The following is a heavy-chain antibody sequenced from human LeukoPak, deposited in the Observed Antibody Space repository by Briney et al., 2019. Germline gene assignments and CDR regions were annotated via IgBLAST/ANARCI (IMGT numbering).Heavy chain of an antibody. CDR3: ARDLGSGVYYYYYYMDV. CDR2: IYTSGST. Sequence: SETLSLTCTVSGGAISSYYWSWIRQPAGKGLEWIGRIYTSGSTNYNPSLKSRVTMSVDTSKNQFSPKLSSVTAADTAVYYYARDLGSGVYYYYYYMDVWGKGTTVTVSS. D-gene: IGHD3-10*01. J-gene: IGHJ6*03. CDR1: GGAISSYY. V-gene: IGHV4-4*07.